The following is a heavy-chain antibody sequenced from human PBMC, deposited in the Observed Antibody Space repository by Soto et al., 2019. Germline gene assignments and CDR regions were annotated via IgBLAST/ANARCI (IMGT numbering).Heavy chain of an antibody. CDR2: ISGSGGST. CDR3: AKGPGGANFDWSIDYYYYMDV. Sequence: GGSLRLSCAASGFTFSSYAMSWVRQAPGKGLEWVSAISGSGGSTYYADSVKGRFTISRDNSKNTLYLQMNSLRAEDTAVYYCAKGPGGANFDWSIDYYYYMDVWGKGTTVTVSS. V-gene: IGHV3-23*01. CDR1: GFTFSSYA. D-gene: IGHD3-9*01. J-gene: IGHJ6*03.